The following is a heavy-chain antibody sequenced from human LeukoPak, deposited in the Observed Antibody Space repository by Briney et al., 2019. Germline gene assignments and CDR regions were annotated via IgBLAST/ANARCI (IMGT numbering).Heavy chain of an antibody. D-gene: IGHD1-1*01. CDR3: ARGIDWTIDY. Sequence: PGGSLRLSCAISGFIFNTHGMSWVRQTPGKGLEWVSTFSGGDGATFYADSVKGRFTIYRDTSKNTVSLHMNSLRVEDTAVYYCARGIDWTIDYWGQGALVTVSS. J-gene: IGHJ4*02. CDR2: FSGGDGAT. V-gene: IGHV3-23*01. CDR1: GFIFNTHG.